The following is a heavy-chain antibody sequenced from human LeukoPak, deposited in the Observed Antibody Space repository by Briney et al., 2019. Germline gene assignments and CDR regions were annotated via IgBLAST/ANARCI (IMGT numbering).Heavy chain of an antibody. CDR2: IYSSGST. Sequence: GGSLRLSCAASGFSFSNYAMTRVRQAPGKGLEWVSLIYSSGSTYYTASVKGRFTISRDHSKNTLYLQMNSLRAEDAALYYCARGLESCSSGSCFKDWGQGTLVTVSS. CDR3: ARGLESCSSGSCFKD. J-gene: IGHJ4*02. CDR1: GFSFSNYA. V-gene: IGHV3-23*05. D-gene: IGHD2-15*01.